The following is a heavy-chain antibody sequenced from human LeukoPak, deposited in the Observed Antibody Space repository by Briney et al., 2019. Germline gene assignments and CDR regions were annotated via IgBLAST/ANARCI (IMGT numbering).Heavy chain of an antibody. J-gene: IGHJ5*02. CDR1: GGSISSGGYS. V-gene: IGHV4-30-2*01. Sequence: SETLSLTCAVSGGSISSGGYSWSWIRQPPGKGLEWIGYTYHSESTYYNPSLKSRVTISVDRSKNQFSLKLSSVTAADTAVYYCARWFGELGAFDPWGQGTLVTVSS. CDR2: TYHSEST. CDR3: ARWFGELGAFDP. D-gene: IGHD3-10*01.